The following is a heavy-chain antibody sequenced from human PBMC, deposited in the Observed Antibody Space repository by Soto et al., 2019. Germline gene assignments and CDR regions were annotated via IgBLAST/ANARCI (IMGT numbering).Heavy chain of an antibody. V-gene: IGHV3-23*01. CDR2: ISGSGGAS. D-gene: IGHD2-2*01. J-gene: IGHJ1*01. CDR3: ANAYCSSTSCRAEYLQH. CDR1: GFTFSSYS. Sequence: GGSLRLSCAASGFTFSSYSMSWVRQAPGKGLEWVSAISGSGGASYYADSVKGRFTISRDNSKNTVYPQMNSLRAEDTAVYFCANAYCSSTSCRAEYLQHWGQGTLVTVSS.